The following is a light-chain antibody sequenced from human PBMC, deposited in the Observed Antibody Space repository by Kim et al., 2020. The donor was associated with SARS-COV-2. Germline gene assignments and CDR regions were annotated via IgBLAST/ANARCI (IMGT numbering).Light chain of an antibody. CDR1: QDISKF. CDR2: DAS. CDR3: QQFDSLPRT. Sequence: DIQMTQSPSSLSVSVGDRVTITCQASQDISKFLSWYQQRPGQAPKLLIYDASTLQTGVPSRFSESGSGTDFTFTINSLQPDDIATYYCQQFDSLPRTFGQGTKVDIK. V-gene: IGKV1-33*01. J-gene: IGKJ1*01.